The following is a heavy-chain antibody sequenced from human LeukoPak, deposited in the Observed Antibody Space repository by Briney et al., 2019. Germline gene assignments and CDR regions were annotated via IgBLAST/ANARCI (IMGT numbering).Heavy chain of an antibody. CDR3: ASHILTGDFDY. V-gene: IGHV1-18*01. D-gene: IGHD3-9*01. CDR1: GYTFTSYG. Sequence: GASVKVSCKASGYTFTSYGISWVRQAPGQGLEWMGWISAYNGNTNYAQKLQGRVTMTRDTSTSTVYMELSSLRSEDTAVYYCASHILTGDFDYWGQGTLVTVSS. J-gene: IGHJ4*02. CDR2: ISAYNGNT.